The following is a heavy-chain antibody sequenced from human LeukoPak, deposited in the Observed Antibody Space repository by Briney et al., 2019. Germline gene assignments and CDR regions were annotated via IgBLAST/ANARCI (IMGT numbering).Heavy chain of an antibody. CDR3: ARANMVRGDPYFDY. CDR2: IYYSGST. Sequence: KPSETLSLTCTVSGGSISSSSYYWGWIRQPPGKGLEWIGSIYYSGSTYYNPSLKSRVTISVDTSKNQFSLKLSSVTAADTAVYYCARANMVRGDPYFDYWGQGTLVTVSS. D-gene: IGHD3-10*01. J-gene: IGHJ4*02. CDR1: GGSISSSSYY. V-gene: IGHV4-39*01.